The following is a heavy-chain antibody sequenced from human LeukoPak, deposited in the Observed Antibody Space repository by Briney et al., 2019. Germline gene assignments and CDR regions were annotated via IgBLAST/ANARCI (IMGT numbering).Heavy chain of an antibody. CDR2: ISSSGSTI. CDR1: GFIFSAYE. Sequence: SLRLSCAASGFIFSAYEMNWVRQAPGKGLEWVSYISSSGSTIYYADSVKGRFTISRDNGKKSLYLQMNSLRAEDTAVYYCARVYSSGWSYWGQGTLVTVPS. D-gene: IGHD6-19*01. V-gene: IGHV3-48*03. J-gene: IGHJ4*02. CDR3: ARVYSSGWSY.